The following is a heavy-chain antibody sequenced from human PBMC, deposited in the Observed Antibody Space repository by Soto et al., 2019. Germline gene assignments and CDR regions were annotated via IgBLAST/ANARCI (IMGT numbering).Heavy chain of an antibody. D-gene: IGHD6-6*01. CDR3: ARDPQAARHYYYGMDV. Sequence: SQTLSLTCAISGDSVSSNSAAWNWIRQSPSRGLEWLGRTYCRSKWYNDYAVSVKSRITINPDTSKNQFSLQLNSVTPEDTAVYYCARDPQAARHYYYGMDVWGQGTTVTVSS. J-gene: IGHJ6*02. CDR1: GDSVSSNSAA. V-gene: IGHV6-1*01. CDR2: TYCRSKWYN.